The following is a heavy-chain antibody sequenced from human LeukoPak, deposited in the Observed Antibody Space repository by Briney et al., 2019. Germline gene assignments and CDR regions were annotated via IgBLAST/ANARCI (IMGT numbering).Heavy chain of an antibody. D-gene: IGHD2-2*01. CDR2: IYYSGST. Sequence: SETLFLTCTVSGGSISSSSYYWGWIRQPPGKGLEWIGSIYYSGSTYYNPSLKSRVTISVDTSKNQFSLKLSSVTATDTAVYYCARRRGSNTSFNWFDPWGQGTLVTVSS. J-gene: IGHJ5*02. CDR3: ARRRGSNTSFNWFDP. CDR1: GGSISSSSYY. V-gene: IGHV4-39*01.